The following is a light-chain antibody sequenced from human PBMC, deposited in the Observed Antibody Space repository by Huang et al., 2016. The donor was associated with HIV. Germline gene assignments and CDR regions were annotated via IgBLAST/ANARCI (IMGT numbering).Light chain of an antibody. CDR1: QNVHSF. J-gene: IGKJ4*01. CDR2: DAS. Sequence: EIVLTQSPATLSLSPGERATLSCRASQNVHSFLVWYQHKTGQAPRLLMYDASNRATGIPARFRGSGSGTDFTLTITNLQSEDSAVYYCHQRSAWPLTFGGGTKVEI. V-gene: IGKV3-11*01. CDR3: HQRSAWPLT.